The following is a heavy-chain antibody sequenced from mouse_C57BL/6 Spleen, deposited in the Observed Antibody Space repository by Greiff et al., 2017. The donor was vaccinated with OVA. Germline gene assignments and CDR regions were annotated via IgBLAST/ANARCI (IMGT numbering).Heavy chain of an antibody. CDR1: GFNIKDYY. J-gene: IGHJ4*01. CDR3: TGYGNYGYAMDY. V-gene: IGHV14-1*01. Sequence: VQLQQSGAELVRPGASVKLSCTASGFNIKDYYMHWVKQRPEQGLEWIGRIDPEDGATEYAPKFQGKATMTADTSSNTAYLQRSSLTSEDTAVYYCTGYGNYGYAMDYWGQGTSVTVSS. D-gene: IGHD2-1*01. CDR2: IDPEDGAT.